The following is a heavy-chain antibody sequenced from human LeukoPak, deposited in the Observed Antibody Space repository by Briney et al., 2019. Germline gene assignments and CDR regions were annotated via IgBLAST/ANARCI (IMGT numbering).Heavy chain of an antibody. V-gene: IGHV5-51*01. Sequence: GESLKISCKGSGYSFTSYWIGWVRQMPGKGLEWMGIIYPSDSDTRYSPSFQGQVTISADKSISTAYLQWSSLKASDTAVYYCARTAVALWGHFDLWGRGTLVTVSS. J-gene: IGHJ2*01. CDR1: GYSFTSYW. D-gene: IGHD5-12*01. CDR2: IYPSDSDT. CDR3: ARTAVALWGHFDL.